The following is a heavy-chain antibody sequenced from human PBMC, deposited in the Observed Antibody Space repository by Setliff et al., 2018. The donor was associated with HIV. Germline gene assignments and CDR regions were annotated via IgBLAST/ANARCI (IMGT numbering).Heavy chain of an antibody. CDR3: AAKKSGDYPFN. CDR1: GGSIRTGAYY. CDR2: IYYSGST. Sequence: PSETLSLTCTVSGGSIRTGAYYWGWIRQPPGKGLEWIGSIYYSGSTYYNPSLKSRVTISLDTSKNQFSLKVGSVTAADTAVYYCAAKKSGDYPFNWGQGTLVTVSS. D-gene: IGHD4-17*01. V-gene: IGHV4-39*07. J-gene: IGHJ4*02.